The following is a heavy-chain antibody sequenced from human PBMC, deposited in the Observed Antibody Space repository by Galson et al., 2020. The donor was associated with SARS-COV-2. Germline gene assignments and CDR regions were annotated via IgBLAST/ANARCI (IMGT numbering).Heavy chain of an antibody. J-gene: IGHJ6*03. CDR1: GGTFSSYA. CDR3: ARAKRDHYYCDYMDV. V-gene: IGHV1-69*05. CDR2: IIPTFGTA. Sequence: ASVKVSCKASGGTFSSYAISWVRQAPGQGLEWMGGIIPTFGTANYAQKFQGRVTITTDESTSTAYMELSSLRSEDTAVYYCARAKRDHYYCDYMDVWGKGTSVTVSS.